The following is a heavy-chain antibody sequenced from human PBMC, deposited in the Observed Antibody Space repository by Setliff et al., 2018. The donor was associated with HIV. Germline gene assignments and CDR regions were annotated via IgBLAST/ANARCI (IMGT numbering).Heavy chain of an antibody. D-gene: IGHD1-26*01. J-gene: IGHJ6*03. V-gene: IGHV4-4*08. CDR3: AREVNSGTYWGYYYYMDV. Sequence: PSETLSLTCSVSGGSINSYYWNWVRQPPGKGLEWIAYKHTSGSTNYNPSLKSRVIISVDTSKNQFSLRLSSVTAADTAIYYCAREVNSGTYWGYYYYMDVWGKGTTVTVSS. CDR1: GGSINSYY. CDR2: KHTSGST.